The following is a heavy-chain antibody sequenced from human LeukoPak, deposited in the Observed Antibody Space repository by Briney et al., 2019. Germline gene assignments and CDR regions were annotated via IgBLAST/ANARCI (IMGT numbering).Heavy chain of an antibody. J-gene: IGHJ5*02. V-gene: IGHV3-30*02. D-gene: IGHD3-10*01. CDR1: GFTFSSYG. CDR2: IRYDGSNK. Sequence: PGGSLRLSCAASGFTFSSYGMHWVRQAPGKGLEWVAFIRYDGSNKYYADSVKGRFTISRDNSKNTLYLQMNSLRAEDTAVYYCARDLDYYGSKWFDPWGQGTLVTVSS. CDR3: ARDLDYYGSKWFDP.